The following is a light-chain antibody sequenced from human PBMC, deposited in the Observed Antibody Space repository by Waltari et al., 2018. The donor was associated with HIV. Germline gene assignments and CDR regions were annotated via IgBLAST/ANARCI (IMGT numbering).Light chain of an antibody. CDR1: SSNIATNY. Sequence: QSVLTQPSSASGTPGRRVTISSSGGSSNIATNYVSWFHHLPDTAPKFFIYRNVSRPSGVPDRFSGSKSGTSPSLAISGFRSEDETNYYDTLINWVFGGRTKLTVL. J-gene: IGLJ3*02. V-gene: IGLV1-47*01. CDR2: RNV. CDR3: TLINWV.